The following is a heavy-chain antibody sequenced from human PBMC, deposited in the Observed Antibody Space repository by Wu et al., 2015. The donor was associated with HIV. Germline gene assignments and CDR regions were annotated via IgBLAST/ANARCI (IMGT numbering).Heavy chain of an antibody. J-gene: IGHJ5*02. D-gene: IGHD3-22*01. CDR2: INPNSGGT. CDR1: GYTFTGYY. Sequence: QVQLVQSGAEVKKPGALVKVSCKASGYTFTGYYMHWVRQAPGQGLEWMGWINPNSGGTNYAQKFQGRVTMTRDTSISTAYMELSRLRSDDTAVYYCARGENYYDSSYGWFDPWGQGTLVTVSS. CDR3: ARGENYYDSSYGWFDP. V-gene: IGHV1-2*02.